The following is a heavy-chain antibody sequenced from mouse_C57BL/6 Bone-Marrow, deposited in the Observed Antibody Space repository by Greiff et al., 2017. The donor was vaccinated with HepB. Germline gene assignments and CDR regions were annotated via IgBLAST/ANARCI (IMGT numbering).Heavy chain of an antibody. Sequence: DVHLVESGGGLVQPGGSLSLSCAASGFTFTDYYMSWVRQPPGKALEWLGFIRNKANGYTTEYSASVKGRFTISRDNSQSILYLQMNALRAEDSATIYCAGPYNNYSYYFAMDYWGQGTSVTVSS. CDR1: GFTFTDYY. J-gene: IGHJ4*01. CDR3: AGPYNNYSYYFAMDY. CDR2: IRNKANGYTT. V-gene: IGHV7-3*01. D-gene: IGHD2-5*01.